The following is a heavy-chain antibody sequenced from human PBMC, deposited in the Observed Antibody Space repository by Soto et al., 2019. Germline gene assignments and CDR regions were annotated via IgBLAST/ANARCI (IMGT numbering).Heavy chain of an antibody. Sequence: GASVKVSCKASGYAFTSYDINWVRQATGQGLEWMGWMNPNSGNTGYAQKFQGRVTMTRNTSISTAYMELSSLRSEDTAVYYCARGKVARFLEWLPRDAFDIWGQGTMVTVSS. CDR1: GYAFTSYD. V-gene: IGHV1-8*01. J-gene: IGHJ3*02. CDR2: MNPNSGNT. CDR3: ARGKVARFLEWLPRDAFDI. D-gene: IGHD3-3*01.